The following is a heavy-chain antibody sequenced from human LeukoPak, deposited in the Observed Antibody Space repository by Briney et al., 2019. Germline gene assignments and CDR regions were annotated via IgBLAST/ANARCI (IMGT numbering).Heavy chain of an antibody. Sequence: AASVTVSCKASGYTFTGYYMHWVRQAPGQGLEWMGRINPNSGGTNYAQKFQGRVTMTRDTSISTAYMELSRLRSDDTAVYYCARYITVGATYQHFDYWGQGTLVTVSS. CDR3: ARYITVGATYQHFDY. D-gene: IGHD1-26*01. V-gene: IGHV1-2*06. CDR2: INPNSGGT. J-gene: IGHJ4*02. CDR1: GYTFTGYY.